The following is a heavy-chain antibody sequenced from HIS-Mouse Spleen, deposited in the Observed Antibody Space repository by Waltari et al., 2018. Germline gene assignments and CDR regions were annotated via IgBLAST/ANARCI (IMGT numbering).Heavy chain of an antibody. V-gene: IGHV3-30*18. D-gene: IGHD6-19*01. Sequence: QVQLVESGGGVVQPGRSLRLSCAASGFTFSSYGMHWVRQAPGKGVEWVACRSYDGSNKYYADSVKGRFTISRDNSKNTLYLQMNSLRAEDTAVYYCAKASSGWLDYWGQGTLVTVSS. CDR2: RSYDGSNK. CDR1: GFTFSSYG. J-gene: IGHJ4*02. CDR3: AKASSGWLDY.